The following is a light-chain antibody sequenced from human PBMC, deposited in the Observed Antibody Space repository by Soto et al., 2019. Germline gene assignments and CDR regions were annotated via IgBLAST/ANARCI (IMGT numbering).Light chain of an antibody. CDR1: SNDVGGYNY. CDR2: EVS. J-gene: IGLJ1*01. V-gene: IGLV2-14*01. Sequence: QSALTQPASVSGSPGQSITISCTGTSNDVGGYNYVSWYQHHPGKAPKLMIHEVSNRPSGVSNRFSGSKSGNTASLTISGLQAEDEGDYYCSSYTSSSPYVFGTGTKVTLL. CDR3: SSYTSSSPYV.